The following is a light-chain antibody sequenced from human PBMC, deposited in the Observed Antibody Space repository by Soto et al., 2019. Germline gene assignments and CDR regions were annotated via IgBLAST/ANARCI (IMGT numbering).Light chain of an antibody. CDR2: EVS. Sequence: QSALTQPPSASGSPGQSVTISCTGTCSDVGGYNYVSWYQQHPGKAPKLMIYEVSKRPSGVPDRFSGSKSGNTASLTVSGLQAEDEADYYCSSYAGSNFYYVFGSGTKLTVL. CDR1: CSDVGGYNY. V-gene: IGLV2-8*01. J-gene: IGLJ1*01. CDR3: SSYAGSNFYYV.